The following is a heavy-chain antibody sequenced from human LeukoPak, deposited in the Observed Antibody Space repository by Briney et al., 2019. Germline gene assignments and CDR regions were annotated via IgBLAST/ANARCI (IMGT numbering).Heavy chain of an antibody. CDR3: ATWEWELLRNWFDP. CDR2: INPIFGTA. V-gene: IGHV1-69*13. J-gene: IGHJ5*02. D-gene: IGHD1-26*01. CDR1: GGTFRSYA. Sequence: ASVKVSCKASGGTFRSYAISWVRQAPGQELEWMGGINPIFGTANYAQKFQGRVTITADESTSTAYMELSSLRSEDTAVYYCATWEWELLRNWFDPWGQGTLVTVSS.